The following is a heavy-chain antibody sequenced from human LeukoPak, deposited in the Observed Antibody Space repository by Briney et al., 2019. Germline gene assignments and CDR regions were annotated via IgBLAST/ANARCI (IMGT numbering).Heavy chain of an antibody. CDR2: FDPEDGET. CDR3: ATARTSSGFNNWFDP. D-gene: IGHD3-22*01. J-gene: IGHJ5*02. CDR1: GYTLTELS. V-gene: IGHV1-24*01. Sequence: ASVTVSCKVSGYTLTELSMHWVRQAPGKGLEWMGGFDPEDGETIYAQKFQGRVTMTEDTSTDTAYMELSSLRSEDTAVYYCATARTSSGFNNWFDPWGQGTLVTVSS.